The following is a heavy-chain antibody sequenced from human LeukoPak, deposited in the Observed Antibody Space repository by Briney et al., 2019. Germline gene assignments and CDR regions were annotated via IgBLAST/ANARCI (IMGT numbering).Heavy chain of an antibody. J-gene: IGHJ6*03. Sequence: KPSETLSLTCTVSGGPISSYYWSWIRQPPGKGLEWIGDIYYSGSTNYNPSLKSRVTISVDTSKNQFSLKLSSVTAADTAVYYCARYSGSPNWYYYYYMDVWGKGTTVTVSS. CDR2: IYYSGST. CDR3: ARYSGSPNWYYYYYMDV. V-gene: IGHV4-59*01. CDR1: GGPISSYY. D-gene: IGHD1-26*01.